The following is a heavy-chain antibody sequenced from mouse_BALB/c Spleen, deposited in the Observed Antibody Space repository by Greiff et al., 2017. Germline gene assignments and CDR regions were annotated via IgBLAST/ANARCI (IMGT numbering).Heavy chain of an antibody. D-gene: IGHD2-4*01. J-gene: IGHJ4*01. CDR1: GFTFSDYG. CDR2: ISNLAYSI. Sequence: DVMLVESGGGLVQPGGSQKLSCAASGFTFSDYGMAWVRQAPGKGPEWVAFISNLAYSIYYADTVTGRFTISRENAKNTLYLEMSSLRSEDTAMYYCARGGLRRGYAMDYWGQGTSVTVSS. CDR3: ARGGLRRGYAMDY. V-gene: IGHV5-15*02.